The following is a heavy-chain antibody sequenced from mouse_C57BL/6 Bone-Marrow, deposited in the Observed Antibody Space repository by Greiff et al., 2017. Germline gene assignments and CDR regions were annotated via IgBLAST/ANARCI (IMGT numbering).Heavy chain of an antibody. CDR2: IDPSDSYT. CDR3: ARGIYYGSKGAMDY. D-gene: IGHD1-1*01. Sequence: QVQLKQPGAELVMPGASVKLSCKASGYTFTSYWMHWVKQRPGQGLEWIGEIDPSDSYTNYNQKFKGKSTLTVDKSSSTAYMQLSSLTSEDSAVYYCARGIYYGSKGAMDYWGQGTSVTVSS. J-gene: IGHJ4*01. CDR1: GYTFTSYW. V-gene: IGHV1-69*01.